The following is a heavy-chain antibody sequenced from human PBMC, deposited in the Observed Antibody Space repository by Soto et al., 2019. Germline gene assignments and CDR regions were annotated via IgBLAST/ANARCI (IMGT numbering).Heavy chain of an antibody. CDR3: TRSAYMDV. CDR2: ISSGSSTI. J-gene: IGHJ6*03. D-gene: IGHD2-2*01. CDR1: GFTFSSYS. Sequence: EVQLVESGGDLVQPGGSLRLSCAASGFTFSSYSMNWVRQAPGKGLEWVSYISSGSSTIYYADSVKGRFTISRDNAKNTLYLQMDSLRAEDTAVYYATRSAYMDVWGTGTTVTFSS. V-gene: IGHV3-48*01.